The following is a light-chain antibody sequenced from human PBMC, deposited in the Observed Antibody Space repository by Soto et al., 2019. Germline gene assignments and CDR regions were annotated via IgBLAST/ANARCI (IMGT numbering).Light chain of an antibody. V-gene: IGKV3-20*01. CDR2: GAS. CDR3: QQYGSSPLWT. CDR1: QSVSSSY. Sequence: EIVLTQSPGTLSLSPGERATLSCRASQSVSSSYLAWYQQKPGQAPRLLIYGASSSATAIPDRFSGSGSGTDFTLTISRLEPEDFAVYYCQQYGSSPLWTFGQGTKVEIK. J-gene: IGKJ1*01.